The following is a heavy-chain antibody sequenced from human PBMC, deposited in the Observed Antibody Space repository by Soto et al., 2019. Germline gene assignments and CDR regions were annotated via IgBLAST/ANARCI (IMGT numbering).Heavy chain of an antibody. Sequence: SETLSLTCTVSGGSISSSSYYWGWIRQPPGKGLEWIGSIYYSGSTYYNPSLKSRVTISVDTSKNQLSLKLSSVTVAYTAVYYCARRYGYYFDYWGQGTLVTVSS. CDR3: ARRYGYYFDY. CDR2: IYYSGST. D-gene: IGHD3-9*01. CDR1: GGSISSSSYY. V-gene: IGHV4-39*07. J-gene: IGHJ4*02.